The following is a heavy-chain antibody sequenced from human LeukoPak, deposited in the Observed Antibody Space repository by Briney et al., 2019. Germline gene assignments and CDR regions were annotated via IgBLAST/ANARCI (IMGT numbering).Heavy chain of an antibody. D-gene: IGHD2-2*01. CDR2: ISGSGGST. Sequence: TGGSLRLSCAASGFTFSSYAMSWVRQAPGKGLEWVSAISGSGGSTYYADSVKGRFTISRDNSKNTLYLQMNGLRDEDTAVYYCAKERGSTTHFDYWGQGTLVTVSS. J-gene: IGHJ4*02. V-gene: IGHV3-23*01. CDR1: GFTFSSYA. CDR3: AKERGSTTHFDY.